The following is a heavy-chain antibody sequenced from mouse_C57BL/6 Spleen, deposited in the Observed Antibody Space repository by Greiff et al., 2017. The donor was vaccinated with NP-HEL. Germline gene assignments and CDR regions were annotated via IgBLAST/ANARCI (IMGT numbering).Heavy chain of an antibody. CDR3: ARGATGDAMDY. CDR2: IYPGSGST. J-gene: IGHJ4*01. CDR1: GYTFTSYW. D-gene: IGHD3-1*01. V-gene: IGHV1-55*01. Sequence: QVQLKESGAELVKPGASVKMSCKASGYTFTSYWITWVKQRPGQGLEWIGDIYPGSGSTNYNEKFKSKATLTVDTSSSTAYMQLSSLTAEDSAVYYCARGATGDAMDYWGQGTSVTVSS.